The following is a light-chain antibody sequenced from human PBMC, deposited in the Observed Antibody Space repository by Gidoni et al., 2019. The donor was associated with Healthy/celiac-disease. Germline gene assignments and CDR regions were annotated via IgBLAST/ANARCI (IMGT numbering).Light chain of an antibody. CDR3: QQYNNWPYT. CDR1: QSVSSN. J-gene: IGKJ2*01. CDR2: GAS. Sequence: EIVMTQSPATLSVSPGERATLSCRASQSVSSNLAWYQQKPGQAPRLLSYGASTRDTGIPARFSGSGSGTEFTLTISSLQSEDFAVYYCQQYNNWPYTFGQXTKLEIK. V-gene: IGKV3-15*01.